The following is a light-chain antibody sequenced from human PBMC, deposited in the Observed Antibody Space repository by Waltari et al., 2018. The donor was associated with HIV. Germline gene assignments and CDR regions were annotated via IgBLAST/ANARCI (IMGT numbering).Light chain of an antibody. CDR1: SSNVGDYNY. V-gene: IGLV2-14*01. J-gene: IGLJ2*01. CDR3: GSYITNTNVL. Sequence: QSALTQPASVSGSPGQSITISCTGTSSNVGDYNYVSWYQQHPGKAPQLIIYEVSNRASGVSTRFSCAKSGNTASPTISGLQAEDEAYYYCGSYITNTNVLFGGGTRLTVL. CDR2: EVS.